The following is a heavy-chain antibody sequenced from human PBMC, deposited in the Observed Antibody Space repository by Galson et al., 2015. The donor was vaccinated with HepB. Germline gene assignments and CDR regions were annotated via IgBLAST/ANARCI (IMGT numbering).Heavy chain of an antibody. D-gene: IGHD4-17*01. J-gene: IGHJ6*02. CDR2: IYPGDSDT. CDR1: GYSFTSYW. V-gene: IGHV5-51*01. Sequence: QSGAEVKKPGESLKISCKGSGYSFTSYWIGWVRQMPGKGLEWMGIIYPGDSDTRYSPSFQGQVTISADKSISTAYLQWSSLKASDTAMYYCARPHWDYGDYQRDYYYYGMDVWGQGTTVTVSS. CDR3: ARPHWDYGDYQRDYYYYGMDV.